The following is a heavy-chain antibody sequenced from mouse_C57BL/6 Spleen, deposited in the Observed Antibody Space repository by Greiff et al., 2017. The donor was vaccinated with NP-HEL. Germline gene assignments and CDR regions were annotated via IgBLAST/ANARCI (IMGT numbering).Heavy chain of an antibody. CDR3: TTWDYGSSYSAWFAY. J-gene: IGHJ3*01. V-gene: IGHV14-1*01. CDR1: GFNIKDYY. CDR2: IDPEDGDT. D-gene: IGHD1-1*01. Sequence: VQLKESGAELVRPGASVKLSCTASGFNIKDYYMHWVKQRPEQGLEWIGRIDPEDGDTEYAPKFQGKATMTADTSSNTAYLQLSSLTSEDTAVYYCTTWDYGSSYSAWFAYWGQGTLVTVSA.